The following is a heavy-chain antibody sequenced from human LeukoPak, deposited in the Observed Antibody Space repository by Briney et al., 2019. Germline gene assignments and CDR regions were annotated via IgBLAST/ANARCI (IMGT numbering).Heavy chain of an antibody. J-gene: IGHJ4*02. D-gene: IGHD6-19*01. CDR1: GYTFTSFH. V-gene: IGHV1-46*01. Sequence: ASVKVSCKASGYTFTSFHMHWVRQAPGQGLEWMGMISPTGGSTTHAQKFQGRVTMTRDTSTSTVYMEPSSLRSEDTAVYYCARDSLGSGWSHFDSWGQGTLVTVSS. CDR3: ARDSLGSGWSHFDS. CDR2: ISPTGGST.